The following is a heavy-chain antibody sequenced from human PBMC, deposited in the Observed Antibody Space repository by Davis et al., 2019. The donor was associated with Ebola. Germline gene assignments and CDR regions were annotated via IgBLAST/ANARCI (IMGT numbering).Heavy chain of an antibody. V-gene: IGHV1-3*01. CDR1: GYTFTSYA. J-gene: IGHJ6*02. CDR2: INAGNGNT. D-gene: IGHD3-3*01. CDR3: ARDSEALWSGYYYYYYGMDV. Sequence: ASVKVSCKASGYTFTSYAMHWVRQAPGQRLEWMGWINAGNGNTKYSQKFQGRVTITRDTSASTAYMELSSLRSEDTAVYYCARDSEALWSGYYYYYYGMDVWGQGTTVTVSS.